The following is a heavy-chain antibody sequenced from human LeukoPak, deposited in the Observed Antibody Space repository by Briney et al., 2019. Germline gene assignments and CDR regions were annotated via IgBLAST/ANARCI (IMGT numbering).Heavy chain of an antibody. J-gene: IGHJ4*02. CDR2: IYYSGST. CDR3: ASSALYYSYGLDC. D-gene: IGHD5-18*01. V-gene: IGHV4-39*01. CDR1: GGSISTNNYY. Sequence: SETLSLTCTVSGGSISTNNYYWGWIRQPPGKGLEWIGSIYYSGSTYYNPSLKSRVTISVDTSKKQFSLKLSSVTAADTAVYYCASSALYYSYGLDCWGQGTLVTVSS.